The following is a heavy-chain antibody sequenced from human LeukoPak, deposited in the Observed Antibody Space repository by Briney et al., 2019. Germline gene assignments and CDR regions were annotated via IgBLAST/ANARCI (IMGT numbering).Heavy chain of an antibody. Sequence: TGGSLRLSCAASGFTVSSNYMSWVRQAPGKGLEWVSVIYSGGSTYYADSVKGRFTISRDNSKNTLYPQMNSLRAEDTAVYYCARLNYDSSDTWGQGTLVTVSS. CDR1: GFTVSSNY. V-gene: IGHV3-53*01. CDR3: ARLNYDSSDT. D-gene: IGHD3-22*01. CDR2: IYSGGST. J-gene: IGHJ5*02.